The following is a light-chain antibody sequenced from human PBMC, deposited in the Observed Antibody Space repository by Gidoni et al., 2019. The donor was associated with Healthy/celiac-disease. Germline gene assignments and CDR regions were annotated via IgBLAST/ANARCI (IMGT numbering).Light chain of an antibody. CDR1: QSISSY. V-gene: IGKV1-39*01. CDR3: QQSYSTPRT. Sequence: IQMTQSPSSLSASVGARDTITCRASQSISSYLNWYQQKPGEDPKLLIYAASSLQSGVPSMFNGSGSGTDLTLTISSLQPEDFATYYCQQSYSTPRTFGQGTKLEIK. J-gene: IGKJ2*01. CDR2: AAS.